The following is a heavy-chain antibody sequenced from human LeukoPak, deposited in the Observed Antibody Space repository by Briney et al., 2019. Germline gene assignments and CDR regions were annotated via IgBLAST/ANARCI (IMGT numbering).Heavy chain of an antibody. D-gene: IGHD3-22*01. CDR3: ARDREDSSGYHGGFFDY. CDR2: INPSGGST. CDR1: GYTFTGYY. V-gene: IGHV1-46*01. J-gene: IGHJ4*02. Sequence: ASVKVSCKASGYTFTGYYMHWVRQAPGQGLEWMGIINPSGGSTSYAQKFQGRVTMTRDTSTSTVYMELSSLRSEDTAVYYCARDREDSSGYHGGFFDYWGQGTLVTVSS.